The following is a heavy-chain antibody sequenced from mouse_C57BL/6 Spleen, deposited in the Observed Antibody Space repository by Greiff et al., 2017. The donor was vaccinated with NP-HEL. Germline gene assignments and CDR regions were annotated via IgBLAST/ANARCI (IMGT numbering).Heavy chain of an antibody. Sequence: VQLQQSGPELVKPGASVKISCKASGYAFSSSWMNWVKQRPGKGLEWIGRIYPGDGDTNYNGKFKGKATLTADKSSSTADMQLSSLTSEDSAVYFCARSYYYGTRPSFAYWGQGTLVTVSA. CDR1: GYAFSSSW. D-gene: IGHD1-1*01. V-gene: IGHV1-82*01. CDR2: IYPGDGDT. J-gene: IGHJ3*01. CDR3: ARSYYYGTRPSFAY.